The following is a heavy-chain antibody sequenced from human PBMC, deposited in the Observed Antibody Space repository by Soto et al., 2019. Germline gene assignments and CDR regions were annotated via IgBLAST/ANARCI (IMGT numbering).Heavy chain of an antibody. CDR2: IYYSGST. Sequence: QVQLQESGPGLVKPSQTLSLTCTVSGGSISSGGYYWSWIRQHPGKGLEWIGYIYYSGSTYYNPSLKSRVTISVDTSKNQFSLKLSSVTAADTAVYYCARETDLFSGGGSYGMDVWGQGTTVTVSS. J-gene: IGHJ6*02. V-gene: IGHV4-31*03. CDR1: GGSISSGGYY. D-gene: IGHD3-10*01. CDR3: ARETDLFSGGGSYGMDV.